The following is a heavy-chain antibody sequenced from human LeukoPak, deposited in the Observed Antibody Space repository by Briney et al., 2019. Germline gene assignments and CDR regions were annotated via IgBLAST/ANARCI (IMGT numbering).Heavy chain of an antibody. D-gene: IGHD4-23*01. V-gene: IGHV3-21*04. CDR3: ARKTVVGSYFDY. Sequence: AGGSLRLSCAASGFTFSSYSMNWVRQAPGKGLEWVSSISSSSSYIYYADSVKGRFTISRDNAKNSLYLQMNSLRAEDTAVYYCARKTVVGSYFDYWGQGTPVTVSS. CDR1: GFTFSSYS. CDR2: ISSSSSYI. J-gene: IGHJ4*02.